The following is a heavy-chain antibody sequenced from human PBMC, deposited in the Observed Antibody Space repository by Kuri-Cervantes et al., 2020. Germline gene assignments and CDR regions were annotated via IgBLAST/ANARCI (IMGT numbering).Heavy chain of an antibody. D-gene: IGHD2-15*01. J-gene: IGHJ4*02. CDR1: GGSISNGTNF. CDR3: ARHKYSSSYFDY. Sequence: SETLSLTCIVSGGSISNGTNFWSWIRQTAGKGLEWIGRIYASGSTNYNPSLKSRVTTSVDTSKNQFSLNLSSVTAADTAVYYCARHKYSSSYFDYWGQGTLVTVSS. V-gene: IGHV4-61*02. CDR2: IYASGST.